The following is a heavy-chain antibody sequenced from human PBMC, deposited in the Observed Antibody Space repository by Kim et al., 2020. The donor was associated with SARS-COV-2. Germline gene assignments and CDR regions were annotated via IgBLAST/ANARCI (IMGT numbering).Heavy chain of an antibody. V-gene: IGHV4-39*01. CDR2: IYYSGVT. CDR1: GGSISTSGYD. Sequence: SETLSLTCTVSGGSISTSGYDWGWIRQPPGKGLEWIGSIYYSGVTYNNPSLKSRDTISADRSKNQFSLKLSSVTATDTAVYYCVRRRLNDAYDIWGRGTMVIVSS. CDR3: VRRRLNDAYDI. J-gene: IGHJ3*02.